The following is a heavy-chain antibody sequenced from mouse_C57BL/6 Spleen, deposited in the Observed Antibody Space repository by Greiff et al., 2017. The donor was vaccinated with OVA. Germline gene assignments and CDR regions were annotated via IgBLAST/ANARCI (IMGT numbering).Heavy chain of an antibody. Sequence: QVQLQQSGAELVKPGASVKLSCKASGYTFTSYWMHWVKQRPGQGLEWIGMIHPNSGSTNYNEKFKSKATLTVDKSSSTAYMQLSSLTSEDSAVXYCAKAVGGYFDYWGQGTTLTVSS. CDR1: GYTFTSYW. J-gene: IGHJ2*01. CDR2: IHPNSGST. CDR3: AKAVGGYFDY. D-gene: IGHD1-1*01. V-gene: IGHV1-64*01.